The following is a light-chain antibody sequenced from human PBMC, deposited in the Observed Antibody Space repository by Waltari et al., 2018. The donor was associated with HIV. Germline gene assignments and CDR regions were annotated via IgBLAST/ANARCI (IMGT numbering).Light chain of an antibody. CDR1: SDSVSTTYY. V-gene: IGLV8-61*01. CDR3: VLYMGGAWV. CDR2: STN. J-gene: IGLJ3*02. Sequence: QTVVTQEPSSSVSPGGTGTLTCGLRSDSVSTTYYASWYRQTPGQAPRTLIYSTNVRSSGVPDRFSGSILGNKAALTITGAQADDECHYYCVLYMGGAWVFGGGTKLTVL.